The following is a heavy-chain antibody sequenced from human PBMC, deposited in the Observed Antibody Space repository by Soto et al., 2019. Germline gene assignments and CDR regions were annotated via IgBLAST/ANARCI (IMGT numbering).Heavy chain of an antibody. CDR2: INPTGGGT. J-gene: IGHJ4*02. V-gene: IGHV1-46*01. CDR1: GYIFTSHY. CDR3: ASESTVAY. Sequence: SVKVSCKASGYIFTSHYMHWVRQAPGQGLEWMGIINPTGGGTSYAQKFQGRVTMTRDTSTSTVYMELSSLRSEDTAVYYCASESTVAYWGQGTLVTVYS.